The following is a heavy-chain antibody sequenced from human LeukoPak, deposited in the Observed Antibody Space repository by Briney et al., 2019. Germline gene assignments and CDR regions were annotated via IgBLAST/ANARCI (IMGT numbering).Heavy chain of an antibody. CDR3: ARGYDY. D-gene: IGHD3-22*01. CDR2: INYRGST. Sequence: SETLSLTCTVSGGSIIGSTPYWRWIRQPPGKGLDWIGIINYRGSTYYNPSLRSRVTISVDTSKNQFSLKLNSVTASDTAVYYCARGYDYWGQGTLVTVSS. CDR1: GGSIIGSTPY. V-gene: IGHV4-39*01. J-gene: IGHJ4*02.